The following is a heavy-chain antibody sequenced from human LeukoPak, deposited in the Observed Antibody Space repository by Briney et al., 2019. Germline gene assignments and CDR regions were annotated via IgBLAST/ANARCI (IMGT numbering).Heavy chain of an antibody. V-gene: IGHV1-18*01. Sequence: ASVKVSCKASGYTFTSYGISWVRQAPGQGLEWMGWISAYNGNTNYAQKLQGRVTMTTDTSTSTAYMELRSLRSDDTAVYYCARVYCSSTSCYESVDYWGQGTLVAVSS. CDR2: ISAYNGNT. J-gene: IGHJ4*02. D-gene: IGHD2-2*01. CDR3: ARVYCSSTSCYESVDY. CDR1: GYTFTSYG.